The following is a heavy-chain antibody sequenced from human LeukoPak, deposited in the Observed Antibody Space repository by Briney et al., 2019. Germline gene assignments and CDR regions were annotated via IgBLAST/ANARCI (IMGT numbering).Heavy chain of an antibody. Sequence: ASVKVSCKASGYTFTSYGISWVRQAPGQGLEWMGWISAYNGNTNYAQKLQGRVTMTTDTSTSTAYMELRSLSSEDTAVYYCARVPLSDPSGHYYPHWGQGTLVTVSS. CDR1: GYTFTSYG. CDR3: ARVPLSDPSGHYYPH. CDR2: ISAYNGNT. V-gene: IGHV1-18*01. J-gene: IGHJ1*01. D-gene: IGHD3-22*01.